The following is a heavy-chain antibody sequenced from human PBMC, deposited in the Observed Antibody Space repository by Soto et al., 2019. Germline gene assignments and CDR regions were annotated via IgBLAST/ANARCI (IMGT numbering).Heavy chain of an antibody. D-gene: IGHD7-27*01. CDR3: ARGEAIWDDT. Sequence: EEQLVESGGGLVQPGGSLRLSCAASGLTFSSYWMTWVRQAPGKGLEWVANIREDGGEKNYVDSVKGRFTISRDNAKKSQHLRMNTLGFENTAVYYCARGEAIWDDTWGQGTLVT. CDR2: IREDGGEK. CDR1: GLTFSSYW. V-gene: IGHV3-7*01. J-gene: IGHJ5*02.